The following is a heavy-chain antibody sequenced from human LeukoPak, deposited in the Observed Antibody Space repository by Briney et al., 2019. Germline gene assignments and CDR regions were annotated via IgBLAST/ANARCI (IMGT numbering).Heavy chain of an antibody. CDR2: INHSGST. CDR1: GGSFSGYY. J-gene: IGHJ6*03. CDR3: ARGSLSGYRLYYYYYMDV. Sequence: PSETLSLTCAVYGGSFSGYYWSWIRQPPGKGLEWIGEINHSGSTNYNPSLKSRVTISVDTSKNQFSLKLSSVTAADTAVYYCARGSLSGYRLYYYYYMDVWGKGTTVTVSS. D-gene: IGHD3-3*01. V-gene: IGHV4-34*01.